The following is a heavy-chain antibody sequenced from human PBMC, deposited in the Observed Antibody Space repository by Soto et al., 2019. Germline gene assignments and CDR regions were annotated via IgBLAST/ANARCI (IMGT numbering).Heavy chain of an antibody. Sequence: GGSLRLSCAASGFTFSDYYMSWIRQAPGKGLEWVSYISSSGSTIYYADSVKGRFTISRDNAKNSLYLQMNSLRAEDTAVYYCARDFRDYDSSYYYYYMDVWGKGTTVTVSS. V-gene: IGHV3-11*01. CDR2: ISSSGSTI. J-gene: IGHJ6*03. CDR3: ARDFRDYDSSYYYYYMDV. D-gene: IGHD5-12*01. CDR1: GFTFSDYY.